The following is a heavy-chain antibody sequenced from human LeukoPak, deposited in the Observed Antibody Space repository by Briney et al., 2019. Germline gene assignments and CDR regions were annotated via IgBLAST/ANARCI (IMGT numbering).Heavy chain of an antibody. Sequence: SETLSLTCAVYGGSFSGYYWSWIRQPPGKGLEWIGEINHSGSTNYNPSLKSRVTISVDTSKNQFPLKLSSVTAADTAVYYCARVAVVTATSYYYYYGMDVWGQGTTVTVS. CDR1: GGSFSGYY. CDR2: INHSGST. V-gene: IGHV4-34*01. D-gene: IGHD2-21*02. CDR3: ARVAVVTATSYYYYYGMDV. J-gene: IGHJ6*02.